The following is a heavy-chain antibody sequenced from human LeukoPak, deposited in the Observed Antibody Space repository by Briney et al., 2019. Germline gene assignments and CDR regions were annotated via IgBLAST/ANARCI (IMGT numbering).Heavy chain of an antibody. CDR3: ARTTSAFDY. D-gene: IGHD4-11*01. Sequence: MTSETLSLTCTVSGGSISSYYWSWIRQPPGKGLEWIGYIYYSGSTSYNPSLKSRVTISVDTSKNQFSLKLSSVTAADTAVYYCARTTSAFDYWGQGTLVTVSS. V-gene: IGHV4-59*01. CDR2: IYYSGST. CDR1: GGSISSYY. J-gene: IGHJ4*02.